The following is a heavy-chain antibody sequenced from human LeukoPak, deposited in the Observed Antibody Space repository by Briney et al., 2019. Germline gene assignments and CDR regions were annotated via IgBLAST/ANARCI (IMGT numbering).Heavy chain of an antibody. D-gene: IGHD2-2*01. CDR2: IGTSDDT. CDR3: ARGASIGFDI. Sequence: GGSLRLSCAASGFTFSIYDFHWVRQAKGEGLEWVSSIGTSDDTYYAGSVKGRFTISREDGKNSLYLHMNSLKAGDTALYYCARGASIGFDIWGQGTMVTVSS. J-gene: IGHJ3*02. CDR1: GFTFSIYD. V-gene: IGHV3-13*01.